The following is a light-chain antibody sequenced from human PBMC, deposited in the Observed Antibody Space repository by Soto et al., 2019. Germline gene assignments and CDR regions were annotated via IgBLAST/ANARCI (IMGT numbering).Light chain of an antibody. CDR3: MQALQTPKT. CDR2: LGS. J-gene: IGKJ1*01. CDR1: QRLLDSNGYNY. V-gene: IGKV2-28*01. Sequence: DLVMTQSPLSLPVTPGEPASISCRSSQRLLDSNGYNYLDWYLQKPGQSPQLLIYLGSNRASGVPDRFSGSGSGTDFTLKISRVEAEDVGVYYCMQALQTPKTFGQGTKVEIK.